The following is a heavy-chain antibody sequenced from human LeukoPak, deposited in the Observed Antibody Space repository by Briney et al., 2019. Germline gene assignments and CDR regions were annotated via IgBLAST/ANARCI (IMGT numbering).Heavy chain of an antibody. D-gene: IGHD3-22*01. V-gene: IGHV4-4*07. CDR2: IHTSGST. J-gene: IGHJ4*02. Sequence: SETLSLTCSFSGGSISSYYWSWIRQPAGKGLEWIGRIHTSGSTNYNPSLKSRVTMSVDTSKNQCSLKLSSVTAADTAVYYCARDQYYYDSSGYYRFDYWGQGTLVSVSS. CDR1: GGSISSYY. CDR3: ARDQYYYDSSGYYRFDY.